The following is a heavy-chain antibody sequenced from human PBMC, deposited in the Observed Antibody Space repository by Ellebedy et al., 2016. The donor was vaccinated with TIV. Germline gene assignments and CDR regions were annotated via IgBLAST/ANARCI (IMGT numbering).Heavy chain of an antibody. CDR1: GYTFTGTF. CDR2: LNPQSGVT. D-gene: IGHD2-2*01. Sequence: AASVKVSCKASGYTFTGTFMHWLRQAPGQRLQWVGWLNPQSGVTKYSQKFQGRVTITRDIFVSTTFLEINSLRFADTAVYYCARGGFRTSRDRLDVWGQGTTVTVS. V-gene: IGHV1-2*02. CDR3: ARGGFRTSRDRLDV. J-gene: IGHJ6*02.